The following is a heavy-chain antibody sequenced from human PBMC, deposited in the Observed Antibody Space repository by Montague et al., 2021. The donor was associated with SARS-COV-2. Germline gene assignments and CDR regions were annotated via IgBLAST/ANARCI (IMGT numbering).Heavy chain of an antibody. V-gene: IGHV4-34*01. J-gene: IGHJ6*02. CDR3: ARGLPVTTLFYYFGMDV. D-gene: IGHD4-11*01. CDR2: INHYGST. CDR1: GGSFSDNY. Sequence: SETLSLTCAVYGGSFSDNYWSWIRQPPGKGLGWIGEINHYGSTNYNPSLKSRVTMSVDTSKNQFSLKLSSVTAADTAVYYCARGLPVTTLFYYFGMDVWGQGTTVTVSS.